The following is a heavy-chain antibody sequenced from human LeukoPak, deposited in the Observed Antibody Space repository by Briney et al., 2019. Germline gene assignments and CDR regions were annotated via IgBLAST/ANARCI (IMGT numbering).Heavy chain of an antibody. Sequence: SETLSLTCAVYGGSFSGYYWSWIRQPPGKGLEWIGEINHSGSTNYNPSLKSRVTISVDTSKNQFSLKLSSVAAADTAVYYCARGSFSGFNDHFDYWGQGTLVTVSS. CDR2: INHSGST. CDR1: GGSFSGYY. CDR3: ARGSFSGFNDHFDY. J-gene: IGHJ4*02. D-gene: IGHD3-22*01. V-gene: IGHV4-34*01.